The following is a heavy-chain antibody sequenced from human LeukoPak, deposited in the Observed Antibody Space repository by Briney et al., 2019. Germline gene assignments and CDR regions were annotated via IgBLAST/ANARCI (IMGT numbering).Heavy chain of an antibody. Sequence: GASVKVSCKASGYTFTGYYMHWVRQATGQGLEWMGWMNPNSGNTGYAQKFQGRVTMTRNTSISTAYMELSSLRSEDTAVYYCARGGYSYYYYYYYYMDVWGKGTTVTISS. CDR3: ARGGYSYYYYYYYYMDV. CDR2: MNPNSGNT. CDR1: GYTFTGYY. V-gene: IGHV1-8*02. J-gene: IGHJ6*03. D-gene: IGHD5-18*01.